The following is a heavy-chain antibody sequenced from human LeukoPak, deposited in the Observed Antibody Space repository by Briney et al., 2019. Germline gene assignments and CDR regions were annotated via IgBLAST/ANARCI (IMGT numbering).Heavy chain of an antibody. CDR1: GFTFSSYW. CDR3: ARHRIAVAGTPGSYYYYYYYMDV. Sequence: GGSLRLSCAASGFTFSSYWMHWVRQAPGKGLVWVSRINSDGSSTSYADSVKGRFTISRDNAKNTLYLQMNSLRAEDTAVYYCARHRIAVAGTPGSYYYYYYYMDVWGKGTTVTVSS. J-gene: IGHJ6*03. CDR2: INSDGSST. V-gene: IGHV3-74*01. D-gene: IGHD6-19*01.